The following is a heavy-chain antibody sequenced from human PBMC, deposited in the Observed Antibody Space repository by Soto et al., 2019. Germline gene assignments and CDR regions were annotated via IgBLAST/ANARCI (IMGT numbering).Heavy chain of an antibody. CDR1: GGSVSNKTYY. CDR3: ARTTAVPNTLRSRYFFDY. V-gene: IGHV4-61*01. Sequence: SETLSLTCSVSGGSVSNKTYYWSWIRQPPGKRLEWIGYVYYSGTTNYNPSLKSRVTISVDLSKDQFSLRLSSVTTADTALYYCARTTAVPNTLRSRYFFDYWGQGTLVTVS. J-gene: IGHJ4*02. CDR2: VYYSGTT. D-gene: IGHD4-17*01.